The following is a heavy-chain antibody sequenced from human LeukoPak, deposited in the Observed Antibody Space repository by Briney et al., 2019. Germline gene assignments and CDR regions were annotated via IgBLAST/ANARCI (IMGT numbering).Heavy chain of an antibody. Sequence: SETLSLTCTVSGGSISSGGYYWSWIRQPAGKGLEWIGRIYTSGSTNYNPSLKSRVTISVDTSKNQFSLKLSSVTAADTAVYYCARSGRGIAAAGRGGYYYYMDVWGKGTTVTVSS. CDR2: IYTSGST. J-gene: IGHJ6*03. CDR3: ARSGRGIAAAGRGGYYYYMDV. CDR1: GGSISSGGYY. V-gene: IGHV4-61*02. D-gene: IGHD6-13*01.